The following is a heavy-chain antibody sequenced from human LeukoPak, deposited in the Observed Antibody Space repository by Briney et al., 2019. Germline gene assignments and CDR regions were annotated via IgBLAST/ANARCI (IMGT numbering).Heavy chain of an antibody. D-gene: IGHD3-22*01. Sequence: PSETLSLTCTVSGGSISSSNYYWGWIRQPPGKGLEWIGSIYYSGSTYDNPSLKSRVTISVDTSKNQFSLKLSSVTAADTAVYYCARATYDSSGYHGAFDIWGQGTMVTVSS. CDR3: ARATYDSSGYHGAFDI. CDR1: GGSISSSNYY. CDR2: IYYSGST. V-gene: IGHV4-39*01. J-gene: IGHJ3*02.